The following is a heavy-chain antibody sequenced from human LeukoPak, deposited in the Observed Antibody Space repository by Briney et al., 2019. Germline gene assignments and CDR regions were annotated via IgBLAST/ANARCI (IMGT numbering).Heavy chain of an antibody. CDR1: GFTFSAYW. J-gene: IGHJ4*02. D-gene: IGHD4-17*01. CDR2: ISSSSSYI. CDR3: ARVYGDYGY. V-gene: IGHV3-21*01. Sequence: GGSLRLSCSASGFTFSAYWMSWVRQAPGKGLEWVSSISSSSSYIYYADSVKGRFTISRDNAKNSLYLQMNSLRAEDTAVYYCARVYGDYGYWGQGTLVTVSS.